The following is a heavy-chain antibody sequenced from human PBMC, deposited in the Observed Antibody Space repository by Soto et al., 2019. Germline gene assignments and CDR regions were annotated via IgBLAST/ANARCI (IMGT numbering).Heavy chain of an antibody. J-gene: IGHJ6*02. CDR3: ARCGEVPAAISAGMDV. CDR2: ISSSGSTI. CDR1: GFTFSDYY. V-gene: IGHV3-11*01. D-gene: IGHD2-2*02. Sequence: QVQLVESGGGLVKPGGSLRLSCAASGFTFSDYYMSWIRQAPGKGLEWDSYISSSGSTIYYADSVKGRFTISRDNAKNSLDLQMNGLRAEDTAVYYCARCGEVPAAISAGMDVWGQGTTVTVSS.